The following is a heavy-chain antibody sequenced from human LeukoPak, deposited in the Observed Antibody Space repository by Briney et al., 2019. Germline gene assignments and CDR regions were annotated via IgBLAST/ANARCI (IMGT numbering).Heavy chain of an antibody. Sequence: PGGSLRLSCAASGFTFSSYSMNWVRQAPGKGLEWVSSIGGCDTYMYYANSVKGRFTISRDNAKNSLYLQMNGLRAEDTAVYYCARTAIGYSDSSGYYFDYWGQGTLVTVSS. CDR1: GFTFSSYS. J-gene: IGHJ4*02. D-gene: IGHD3-22*01. CDR3: ARTAIGYSDSSGYYFDY. V-gene: IGHV3-21*01. CDR2: IGGCDTYM.